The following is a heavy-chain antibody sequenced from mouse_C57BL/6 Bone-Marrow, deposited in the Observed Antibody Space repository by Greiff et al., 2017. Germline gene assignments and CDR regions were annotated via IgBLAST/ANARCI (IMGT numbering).Heavy chain of an antibody. CDR2: ISSGGSYT. CDR3: VRHRFAMDY. Sequence: EVQLVESGGDLVKPGGSLKLSCAASGFTFSSYGMSWVRQTPDKRLEWVATISSGGSYTYYPDSVKGRFTISRDNAKNTLYLQMSSLKSEDTAMYYCVRHRFAMDYWGQGTSVTVSS. J-gene: IGHJ4*01. CDR1: GFTFSSYG. V-gene: IGHV5-6*01.